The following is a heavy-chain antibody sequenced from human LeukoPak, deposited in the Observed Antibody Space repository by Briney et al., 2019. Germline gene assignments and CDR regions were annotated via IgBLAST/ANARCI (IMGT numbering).Heavy chain of an antibody. Sequence: GGSLRLSCAASGFAFSSYAMNWVRQAPGKGLEWVSAISVSGGSTYYADSVKGRFTISRDNSKHTLYLQMNSLRAEDTAVYYCAKDRVGSRWDEAFDIWGQGTMVTVSS. V-gene: IGHV3-23*01. CDR3: AKDRVGSRWDEAFDI. CDR2: ISVSGGST. J-gene: IGHJ3*02. D-gene: IGHD6-13*01. CDR1: GFAFSSYA.